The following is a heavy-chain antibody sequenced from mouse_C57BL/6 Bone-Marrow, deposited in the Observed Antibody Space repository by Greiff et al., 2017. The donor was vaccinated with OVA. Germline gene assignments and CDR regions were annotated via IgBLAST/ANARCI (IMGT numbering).Heavy chain of an antibody. CDR3: ARDYYGSSPWYFDV. V-gene: IGHV3-5*01. Sequence: EVKVEESGPGLVKPSQTVFLTCTVTGISITTGNYRWSWIRQFPGNKLEWIGYIYYSGTITYNPSLTSRTTITRDTPKNQFFLEMNSLTAEDTATYYCARDYYGSSPWYFDVWGTGTTVTVSS. CDR1: GISITTGNYR. D-gene: IGHD1-1*01. CDR2: IYYSGTI. J-gene: IGHJ1*03.